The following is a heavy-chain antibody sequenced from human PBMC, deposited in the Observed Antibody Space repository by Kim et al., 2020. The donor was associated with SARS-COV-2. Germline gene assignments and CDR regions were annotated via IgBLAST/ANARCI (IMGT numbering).Heavy chain of an antibody. CDR3: VRVQSGDYYYDMDV. D-gene: IGHD4-4*01. Sequence: SETLSLTCAVYGGSFSGYYWSWIRQPPGKGLEWIGEINHSGGTNYNPSLKSRVTISVDTSKNQFSLKLSSVTAADTAVYYCVRVQSGDYYYDMDVWGQGATVTVSS. V-gene: IGHV4-34*01. CDR2: INHSGGT. CDR1: GGSFSGYY. J-gene: IGHJ6*02.